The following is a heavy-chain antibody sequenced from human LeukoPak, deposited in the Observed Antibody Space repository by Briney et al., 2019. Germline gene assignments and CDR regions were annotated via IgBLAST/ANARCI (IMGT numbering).Heavy chain of an antibody. CDR3: ARGYYFDC. V-gene: IGHV4-59*08. CDR2: LYYSGST. J-gene: IGHJ4*02. Sequence: PSETLSLTCTVSGGSISSYYWSWIRQPPGKGLEWIGYLYYSGSTNYNPSLKSRVTISVDTSRTQFSLQLSSVTAAATAVYYCARGYYFDCWGQGTLVTVSS. CDR1: GGSISSYY.